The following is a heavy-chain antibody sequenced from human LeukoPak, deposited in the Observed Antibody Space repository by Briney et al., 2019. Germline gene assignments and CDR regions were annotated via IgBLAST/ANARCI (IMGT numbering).Heavy chain of an antibody. V-gene: IGHV1-18*01. CDR1: GYTFTSYG. CDR3: ARLVMTTVTQHYYYGMDV. D-gene: IGHD4-17*01. Sequence: ASVKVSCMASGYTFTSYGISWVRQAPGQGLEWMGWISAYNGNTNYAQKLQGRVTMTTGTSTSTAYMELRSLRSDDTAVYYCARLVMTTVTQHYYYGMDVWGQGTTVTVSS. CDR2: ISAYNGNT. J-gene: IGHJ6*02.